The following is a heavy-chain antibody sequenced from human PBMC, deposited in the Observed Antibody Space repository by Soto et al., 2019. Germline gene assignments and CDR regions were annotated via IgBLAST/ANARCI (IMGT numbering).Heavy chain of an antibody. CDR2: IIPILGIV. CDR3: ARTIYTYGPGEDWYFDL. Sequence: SVKVSCKASGGTISGYTISWVRQAPGQGLEWMGRIIPILGIVNYAQKFQGRVTISADKSTSTAYMELSSLRSEGTAVYYCARTIYTYGPGEDWYFDLWGRGTLVTVSS. V-gene: IGHV1-69*02. CDR1: GGTISGYT. J-gene: IGHJ2*01. D-gene: IGHD5-18*01.